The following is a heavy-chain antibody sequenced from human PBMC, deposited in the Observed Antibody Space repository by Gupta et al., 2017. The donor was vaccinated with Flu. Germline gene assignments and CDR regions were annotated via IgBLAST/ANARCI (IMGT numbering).Heavy chain of an antibody. D-gene: IGHD6-6*01. CDR1: GGSISSYY. V-gene: IGHV4-59*01. CDR3: ARDEIAARLGYYYYYGMDV. Sequence: QVQLQESGPGLVKPSETLSLTCTVSGGSISSYYWSWIRQPPGKGLEWIGYIYYSGSTNYNPSLKSRVTISVDTSKNQFSLKLSSVTAADTAVYYCARDEIAARLGYYYYYGMDVWGQGTTVTVSS. CDR2: IYYSGST. J-gene: IGHJ6*02.